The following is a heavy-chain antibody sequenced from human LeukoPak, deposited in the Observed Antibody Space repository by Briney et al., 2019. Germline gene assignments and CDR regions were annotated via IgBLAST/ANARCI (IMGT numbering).Heavy chain of an antibody. CDR2: INPSGSDT. CDR3: ARVRRYCSSTSCYRFYYYYYYMDV. V-gene: IGHV1-46*01. Sequence: ASVKVSCKASGYTFTSYYIHWVRLAPGQGLEWMGMINPSGSDTGYAQKFQGRVTMTRDTSTNTVYMDLSSLRSEDTAVYYCARVRRYCSSTSCYRFYYYYYYMDVWGKGTTVTVSS. J-gene: IGHJ6*03. D-gene: IGHD2-2*02. CDR1: GYTFTSYY.